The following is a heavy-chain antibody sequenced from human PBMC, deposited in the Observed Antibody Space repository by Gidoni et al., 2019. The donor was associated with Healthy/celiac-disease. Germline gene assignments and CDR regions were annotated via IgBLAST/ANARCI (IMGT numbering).Heavy chain of an antibody. D-gene: IGHD6-13*01. V-gene: IGHV3-23*01. Sequence: EVQLLESGGGLVQPGGSLRLYCAASGFTFSRYAMRWVRQAPGKGLEWVSAISGGGGSTYYADSMKGRFTISRDNSKNTLYLQMNSLRAEDTAVYYCAKGNTAAGSLFDYWGQGTLVTVSS. CDR2: ISGGGGST. CDR3: AKGNTAAGSLFDY. J-gene: IGHJ4*02. CDR1: GFTFSRYA.